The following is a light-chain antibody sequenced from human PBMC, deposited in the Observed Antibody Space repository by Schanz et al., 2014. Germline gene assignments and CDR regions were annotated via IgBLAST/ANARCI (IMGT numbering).Light chain of an antibody. J-gene: IGLJ3*02. CDR2: DVS. V-gene: IGLV2-8*01. Sequence: QSALTQPPSASGSPGQSVTISCTGTSSDVGGYNYVSWYQQHPGKAPKLMIYDVSIRPSGVPDRFSGSKSGTSASLAISGLQSEDEADYYCSSYTSSSTWVFGGGTKLTVL. CDR1: SSDVGGYNY. CDR3: SSYTSSSTWV.